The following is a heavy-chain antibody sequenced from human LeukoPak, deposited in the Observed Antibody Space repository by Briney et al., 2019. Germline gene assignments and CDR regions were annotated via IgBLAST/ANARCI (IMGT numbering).Heavy chain of an antibody. CDR1: GYTFTSYD. D-gene: IGHD2/OR15-2a*01. Sequence: ASVKVSCKASGYTFTSYDINWVRQATGQGLEWMGWMNPNSGNTGYAQKFQGRVTMTRNTSISTAYMELSSLGSEDTAVYYCARFLRNYYYYYGMDVWGQGTTVTVSS. V-gene: IGHV1-8*01. CDR2: MNPNSGNT. J-gene: IGHJ6*02. CDR3: ARFLRNYYYYYGMDV.